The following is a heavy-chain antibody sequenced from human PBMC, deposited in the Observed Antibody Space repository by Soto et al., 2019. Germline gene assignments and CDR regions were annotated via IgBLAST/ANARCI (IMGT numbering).Heavy chain of an antibody. J-gene: IGHJ4*02. Sequence: EVQLLESGGGLVQPGGSLRLSCAASGFTFSTYVMSWVRQAPGKGLEWVSGIGGSGTSTYYADSVKGRFTISRDNSKNTLYLQMNSLRDEDTAVYYCAKGRYCSGGSCYLDYWGQGTLVTVSS. CDR2: IGGSGTST. CDR1: GFTFSTYV. V-gene: IGHV3-23*01. D-gene: IGHD2-15*01. CDR3: AKGRYCSGGSCYLDY.